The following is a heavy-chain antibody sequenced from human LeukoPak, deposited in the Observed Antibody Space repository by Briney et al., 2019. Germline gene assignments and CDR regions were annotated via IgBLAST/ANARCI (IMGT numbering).Heavy chain of an antibody. J-gene: IGHJ3*02. Sequence: ASVKVSCKASGGTFSSYAISWVRQAPGQGLEWMGWISAYNGNTNYAQKLQGRVTMTTDTSTSTAYMELRSLRSDDTAVYYCASVELRASGAFDIWDQGTMVTVSS. CDR1: GGTFSSYA. CDR2: ISAYNGNT. D-gene: IGHD1-7*01. CDR3: ASVELRASGAFDI. V-gene: IGHV1-18*01.